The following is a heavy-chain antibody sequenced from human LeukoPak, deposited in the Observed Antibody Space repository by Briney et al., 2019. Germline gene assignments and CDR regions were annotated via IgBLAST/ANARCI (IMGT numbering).Heavy chain of an antibody. CDR3: AKVYVGSSGWPFDY. CDR2: ISYVGSNK. Sequence: PGRSLRLSCAASGLTFSSYGMHWVRQAPGKGLAWVAVISYVGSNKYYADSVKGRFTISRDNSKNTLYLQMNSLRAEDTAVYYCAKVYVGSSGWPFDYWGQGTLVTVSS. V-gene: IGHV3-30*18. CDR1: GLTFSSYG. D-gene: IGHD6-19*01. J-gene: IGHJ4*02.